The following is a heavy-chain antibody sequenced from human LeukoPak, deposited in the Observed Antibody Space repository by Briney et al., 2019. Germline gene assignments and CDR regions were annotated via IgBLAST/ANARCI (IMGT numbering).Heavy chain of an antibody. Sequence: SETLSLTCTVSGGSISSSSYYWGWSRQPPGKGLEWIGSIYYSGSTYYNPSLKSLVTISVDTSKNQFSLKLSSVTAADTAVYYCASLSIAAAGKFDYWGQGTLVTVSS. J-gene: IGHJ4*02. CDR3: ASLSIAAAGKFDY. V-gene: IGHV4-39*01. CDR1: GGSISSSSYY. D-gene: IGHD6-13*01. CDR2: IYYSGST.